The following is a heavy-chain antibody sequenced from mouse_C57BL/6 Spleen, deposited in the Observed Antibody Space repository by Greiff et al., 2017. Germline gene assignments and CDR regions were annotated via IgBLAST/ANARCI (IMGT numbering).Heavy chain of an antibody. CDR2: FYPGSGSI. Sequence: QVQLQQSGAELVKPGASVKLSCKASGYTFTEYTIHWVKQRSGQGLEWIGWFYPGSGSIKYNEKFKDKATLTADKTSSTVYMELSRLTSEDSAVYFCARHEEGAYYSNYAYFDYWGQGTTLTVSS. CDR3: ARHEEGAYYSNYAYFDY. D-gene: IGHD2-5*01. CDR1: GYTFTEYT. V-gene: IGHV1-62-2*01. J-gene: IGHJ2*01.